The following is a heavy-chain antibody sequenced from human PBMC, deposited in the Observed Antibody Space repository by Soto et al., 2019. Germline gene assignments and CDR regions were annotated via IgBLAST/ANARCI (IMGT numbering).Heavy chain of an antibody. CDR3: ASHDPGARFNP. V-gene: IGHV1-2*02. D-gene: IGHD1-1*01. CDR1: RYIFTAYF. CDR2: INPNNGAT. Sequence: QVQLVQSGAEVKKPGASVKVSCKAPRYIFTAYFMHWVRQAPGQGLEWMGWINPNNGATHYGLSLHGTVTMTKDTTISTAYMELSSLRSDDTAVYYCASHDPGARFNPWGQGTLVIVSS. J-gene: IGHJ5*02.